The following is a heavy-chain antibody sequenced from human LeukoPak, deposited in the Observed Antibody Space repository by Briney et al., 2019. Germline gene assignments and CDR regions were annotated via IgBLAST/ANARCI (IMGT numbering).Heavy chain of an antibody. V-gene: IGHV3-23*01. D-gene: IGHD6-19*01. CDR2: ISGSGGST. Sequence: PGGSLRLSCAASGFTFSSYAMSWVRQAPGKGLEWVSSISGSGGSTYYSDSVKGRFTISRDNSKNSLYLQLNSLRAEDTAVYYCAKDRSSGWYDAFDIWGQGTMVIVSS. CDR1: GFTFSSYA. CDR3: AKDRSSGWYDAFDI. J-gene: IGHJ3*02.